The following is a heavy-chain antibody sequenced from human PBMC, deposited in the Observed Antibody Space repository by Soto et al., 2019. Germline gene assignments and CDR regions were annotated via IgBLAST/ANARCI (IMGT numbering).Heavy chain of an antibody. CDR3: AKEGMSIAAAATGNFDY. D-gene: IGHD6-13*01. CDR1: GFTFSSYG. Sequence: GGSLRLSCAASGFTFSSYGMHWVRQAPGKGLEWVAVISYDGSNKYYADSVKGRFTISRDNSKNTLYLQMNSLRAEDTAVYYCAKEGMSIAAAATGNFDYWGQGTLVTVSS. CDR2: ISYDGSNK. V-gene: IGHV3-30*18. J-gene: IGHJ4*02.